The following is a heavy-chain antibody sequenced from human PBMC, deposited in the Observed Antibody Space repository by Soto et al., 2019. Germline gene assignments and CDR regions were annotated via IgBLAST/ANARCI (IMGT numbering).Heavy chain of an antibody. J-gene: IGHJ1*01. D-gene: IGHD2-21*02. V-gene: IGHV3-23*01. CDR1: GLTISHNA. CDR3: ANRGDDIKFFQH. CDR2: ISGNGRVT. Sequence: EVHLLESGGGLVQPGGSLRLSCAASGLTISHNAMSWVRQAPGKGLEWVSTISGNGRVTYYTDSVKGRFTISRDNSKNTVYMQMNSLRAEDTAVYYCANRGDDIKFFQHWGQGTLVTVSS.